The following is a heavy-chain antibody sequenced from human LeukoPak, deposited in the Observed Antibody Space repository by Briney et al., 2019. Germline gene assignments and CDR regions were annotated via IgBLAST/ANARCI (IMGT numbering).Heavy chain of an antibody. CDR2: MSSGSRNI. CDR3: TRDRPTGASRVFVVQ. Sequence: PGGSLRLSCAASRFTFRSYAMTWVRQAPGKGLEWVSSMSSGSRNIYYADSVRGRFTISRDNAKNSLYLVMNRLRPETPAVYYCTRDRPTGASRVFVVQWGQGTLVTVSS. CDR1: RFTFRSYA. J-gene: IGHJ4*02. D-gene: IGHD3-3*01. V-gene: IGHV3-21*01.